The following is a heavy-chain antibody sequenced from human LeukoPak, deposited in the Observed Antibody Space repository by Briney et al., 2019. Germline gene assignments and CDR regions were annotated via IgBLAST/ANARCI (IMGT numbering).Heavy chain of an antibody. D-gene: IGHD2-15*01. J-gene: IGHJ3*01. CDR2: IYVSGST. CDR3: ARGGGYFTASTDAFDV. Sequence: PSETLSLTCTVSGDSISSGGYYWTWIRQPAGRELEWIGRIYVSGSTNYSPSLKSRVTISVDMAKNQFSLKLSSVTVADTAVYYCARGGGYFTASTDAFDVWGQGTLVTVSS. V-gene: IGHV4-61*02. CDR1: GDSISSGGYY.